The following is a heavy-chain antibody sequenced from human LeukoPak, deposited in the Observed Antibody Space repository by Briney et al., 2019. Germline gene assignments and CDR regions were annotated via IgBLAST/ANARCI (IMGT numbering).Heavy chain of an antibody. Sequence: GASVKVSCKASGYIFTGYYMHWVRQAPGQGLEWMGWINPNSGDTNYAQKFQGRVTMTRDTSISTVYMELSSLRSEDTAVYYCARASLSYCGGDCYPGSPQNWFDPWGQGTLVTVSS. CDR2: INPNSGDT. J-gene: IGHJ5*02. V-gene: IGHV1-2*02. CDR1: GYIFTGYY. D-gene: IGHD2-21*02. CDR3: ARASLSYCGGDCYPGSPQNWFDP.